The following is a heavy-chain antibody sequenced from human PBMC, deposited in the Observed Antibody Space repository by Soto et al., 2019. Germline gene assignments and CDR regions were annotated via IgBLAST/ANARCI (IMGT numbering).Heavy chain of an antibody. V-gene: IGHV4-34*01. J-gene: IGHJ4*02. CDR2: INHSGRT. Sequence: SETLSLTCAVYGGSFSGYYWSWIRQPPGKGLEWIGEINHSGRTNENPSLKSRVTISVDTSKNQFSLKLRSVAAADTAVYYCARGITMKLAVQGDAPDNYYFDSWGQGSLVTVSS. D-gene: IGHD3-22*01. CDR1: GGSFSGYY. CDR3: ARGITMKLAVQGDAPDNYYFDS.